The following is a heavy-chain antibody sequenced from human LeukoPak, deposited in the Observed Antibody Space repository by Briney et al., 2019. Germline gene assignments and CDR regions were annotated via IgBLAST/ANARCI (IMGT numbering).Heavy chain of an antibody. Sequence: SVKVSCKASGGTFTNSAISWVRQAPGQGLEWMGGINPIFRTANYAQQFQDRVTIIADESTSTAYMELSLLKFEDTAVYYCARGGGIFGVLTTAHYYGVDVWGQGTTVTVSS. D-gene: IGHD3-3*01. J-gene: IGHJ6*02. CDR2: INPIFRTA. CDR1: GGTFTNSA. V-gene: IGHV1-69*13. CDR3: ARGGGIFGVLTTAHYYGVDV.